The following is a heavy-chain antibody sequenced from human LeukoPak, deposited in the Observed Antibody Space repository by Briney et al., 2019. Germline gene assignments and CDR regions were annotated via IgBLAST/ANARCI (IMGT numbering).Heavy chain of an antibody. Sequence: ASVKVSCKASGYTFTSYGISWVRQAPGQGLEWMGIINPSGGSTSYAQKFQGRVTMTRNTSISTAYMELSSLRSEDTAVYYCARDMGSGWYVAYYYYYGMDVWGQGTTVTVSS. CDR1: GYTFTSYG. V-gene: IGHV1-46*01. D-gene: IGHD6-19*01. J-gene: IGHJ6*02. CDR2: INPSGGST. CDR3: ARDMGSGWYVAYYYYYGMDV.